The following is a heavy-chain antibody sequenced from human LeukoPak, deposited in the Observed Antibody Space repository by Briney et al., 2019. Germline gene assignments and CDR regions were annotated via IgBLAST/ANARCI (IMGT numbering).Heavy chain of an antibody. Sequence: GGSLRLSCAASGFTFSSYSMNWVRHAPGKGLEWVAFIRYDGSNKYYADSLKGRFTISRDISKNTLYLHMNSLRAGDTAVYYCANLGSVVIRVGGDYWGQGTLVTVSS. CDR1: GFTFSSYS. D-gene: IGHD3-22*01. CDR2: IRYDGSNK. J-gene: IGHJ4*02. V-gene: IGHV3-30*02. CDR3: ANLGSVVIRVGGDY.